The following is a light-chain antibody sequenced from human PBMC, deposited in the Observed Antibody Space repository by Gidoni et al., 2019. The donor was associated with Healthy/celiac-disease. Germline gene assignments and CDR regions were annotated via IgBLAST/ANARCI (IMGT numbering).Light chain of an antibody. CDR3: QQYYSTPPRT. J-gene: IGKJ3*01. Sequence: DIVMTQSPDSLAVSLGERATINCKSSQSVLYSSNNKNYLAWYQQKPGQPPKLLIYWASTRESGVPDRFSGSGSGTDFTPTISSLQAEDVAVYYCQQYYSTPPRTFGPGTKVDIK. V-gene: IGKV4-1*01. CDR1: QSVLYSSNNKNY. CDR2: WAS.